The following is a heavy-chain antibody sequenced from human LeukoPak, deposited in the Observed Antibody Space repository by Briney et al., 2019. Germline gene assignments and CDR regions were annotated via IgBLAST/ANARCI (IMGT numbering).Heavy chain of an antibody. CDR2: INSNSGGT. J-gene: IGHJ3*02. CDR1: GYTFTGYY. D-gene: IGHD2-2*01. V-gene: IGHV1-2*02. Sequence: GASVKVSCKASGYTFTGYYMHWVRQAPGQGLEWMGWINSNSGGTNYAQKFQGRVTMTRDTSISTAYMELSRLRSDDTAVYYCARYALVVVPAAPMDAFDIWGQGTMVTVSS. CDR3: ARYALVVVPAAPMDAFDI.